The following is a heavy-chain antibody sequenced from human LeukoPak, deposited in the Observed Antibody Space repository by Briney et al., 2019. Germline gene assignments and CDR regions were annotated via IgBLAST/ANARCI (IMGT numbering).Heavy chain of an antibody. V-gene: IGHV4-39*01. CDR1: GDYIITNSYY. CDR2: VYYTENT. J-gene: IGHJ4*02. Sequence: PSETLSLTCNVSGDYIITNSYYWGWIRQPPGTGLEWIGTVYYTENTHYNPSLKSRVTVSIDTSKNQFSLKLTSVTAADTAVYYCARLGHDYGGLKIDYWGQGTLVTVSS. CDR3: ARLGHDYGGLKIDY. D-gene: IGHD4-23*01.